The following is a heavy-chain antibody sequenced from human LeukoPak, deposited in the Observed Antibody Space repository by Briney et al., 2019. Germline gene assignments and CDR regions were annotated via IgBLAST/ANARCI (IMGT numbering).Heavy chain of an antibody. J-gene: IGHJ5*02. CDR2: IYHSGST. Sequence: SETLSLTCTVSGYSLSSGYYWGWIRQPPGKGLEWIGSIYHSGSTYYNPSLKSRVTISVDTSKNQFSLKLSSVTAADTAVYYCARVFLGTSGVVVPAASLDPWGQGTLVTVSS. D-gene: IGHD2-2*01. V-gene: IGHV4-38-2*02. CDR1: GYSLSSGYY. CDR3: ARVFLGTSGVVVPAASLDP.